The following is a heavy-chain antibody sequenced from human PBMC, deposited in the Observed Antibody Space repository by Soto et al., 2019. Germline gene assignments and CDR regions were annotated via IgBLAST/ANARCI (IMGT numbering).Heavy chain of an antibody. CDR1: GYTFTSYY. CDR3: SRYRQRRAGYTIGVSYDHAMDF. CDR2: INPSGGST. V-gene: IGHV1-46*01. D-gene: IGHD5-12*01. J-gene: IGHJ6*01. Sequence: ASVKVSCKASGYTFTSYYMHWVRQAPGQGLEWMGIINPSGGSTSYAQKFQGRVTMTRDTSTSTVYMELSSLRSEDTAVYYCSRYRQRRAGYTIGVSYDHAMDFWGQGTMVTVS.